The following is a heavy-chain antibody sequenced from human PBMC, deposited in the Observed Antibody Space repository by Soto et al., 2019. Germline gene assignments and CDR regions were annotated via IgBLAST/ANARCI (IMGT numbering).Heavy chain of an antibody. CDR3: ADGGEWSFNFEY. CDR1: GFTFSSYD. Sequence: EVQLVESGGGLVQPGGSLRLSCAASGFTFSSYDMHWVRQATGKGLEWVSAIGTAGDTYYTDSVKGRFTISRDNSKNTLYLQMNNLRVEDKAVYYCADGGEWSFNFEYWGQGTLVTVFS. CDR2: IGTAGDT. D-gene: IGHD3-3*01. V-gene: IGHV3-13*01. J-gene: IGHJ4*02.